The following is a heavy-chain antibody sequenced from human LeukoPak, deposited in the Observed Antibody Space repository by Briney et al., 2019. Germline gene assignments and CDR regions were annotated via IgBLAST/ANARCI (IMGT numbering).Heavy chain of an antibody. CDR2: FSAYNGNT. D-gene: IGHD3-3*01. J-gene: IGHJ4*02. V-gene: IGHV1-18*01. CDR3: AREGSPDFWSGYRWYFDY. CDR1: GYTFTSYG. Sequence: ASVKVSCKASGYTFTSYGISWVRQAPGQGLEWMGWFSAYNGNTNYAQKLQGRVTMTTDTSTSTAYMELRSLRSDDTAVYYCAREGSPDFWSGYRWYFDYWGQGTLVTVSS.